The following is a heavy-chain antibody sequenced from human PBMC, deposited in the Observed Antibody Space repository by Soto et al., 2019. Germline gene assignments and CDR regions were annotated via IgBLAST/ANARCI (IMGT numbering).Heavy chain of an antibody. J-gene: IGHJ4*02. CDR1: GYTFTSYG. CDR2: ISAYNGNT. CDR3: ARDFLFDY. Sequence: QVQLVQSGAEVKKPGASVKVSCKASGYTFTSYGISWVRQAPGQGLEWMGWISAYNGNTNYAQKLQVRVTRTTKSSTSTAYMELRSLRSVETAVFYCARDFLFDYWGQGTLVTVSS. V-gene: IGHV1-18*01.